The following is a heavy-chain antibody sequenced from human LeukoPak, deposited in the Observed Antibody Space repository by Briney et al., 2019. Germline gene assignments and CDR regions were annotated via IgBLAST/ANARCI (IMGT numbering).Heavy chain of an antibody. Sequence: GRSLRLSCAASGFTFSSYGMHWVRQAPGKGLEWVAFIRYDGSNKYYADSVKGRFTISRDNSKNTLYLQMNSLRAEDTAVYYCAKDLITMIVVVTPNFDYWGQGTLVTVSS. CDR3: AKDLITMIVVVTPNFDY. CDR1: GFTFSSYG. V-gene: IGHV3-30*02. D-gene: IGHD3-22*01. CDR2: IRYDGSNK. J-gene: IGHJ4*02.